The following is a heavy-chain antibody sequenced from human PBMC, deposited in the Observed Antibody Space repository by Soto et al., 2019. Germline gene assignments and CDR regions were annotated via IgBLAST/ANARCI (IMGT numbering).Heavy chain of an antibody. D-gene: IGHD3-22*01. Sequence: ASVKVSCKASGYTFTGYYMHWVRQAPGQGLEWMGWINPNSGGTNYAQKFQGWVTMTRDTSISTAYMELSRLRSDDTAVYYCARGDSSGVYYYYYGVDVWGQGTTVTVSS. CDR1: GYTFTGYY. J-gene: IGHJ6*02. V-gene: IGHV1-2*04. CDR2: INPNSGGT. CDR3: ARGDSSGVYYYYYGVDV.